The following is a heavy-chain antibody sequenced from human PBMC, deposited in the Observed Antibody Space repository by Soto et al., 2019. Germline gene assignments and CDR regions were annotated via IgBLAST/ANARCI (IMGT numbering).Heavy chain of an antibody. CDR3: ARVRAHCGGDCYYLLYYFDY. D-gene: IGHD2-21*02. CDR2: IYYSGST. Sequence: TLSLTCTVSGGSISSGDYYWSWIRQPPGKGLEWIGYIYYSGSTYYNPSLKSRVTISVDTSKNQFSLKLSSVTAADTAVYYCARVRAHCGGDCYYLLYYFDYWGQGTLVTVSS. V-gene: IGHV4-30-4*01. CDR1: GGSISSGDYY. J-gene: IGHJ4*02.